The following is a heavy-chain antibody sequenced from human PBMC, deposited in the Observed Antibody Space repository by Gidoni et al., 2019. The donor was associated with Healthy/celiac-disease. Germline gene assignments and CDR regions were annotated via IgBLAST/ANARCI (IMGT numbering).Heavy chain of an antibody. CDR2: IWYDGSNK. CDR3: ARDAEGYFDY. V-gene: IGHV3-33*01. CDR1: GFTFSSYG. J-gene: IGHJ4*02. Sequence: QVQLVESGGGVVQPGRSRRLSCAASGFTFSSYGMHWVRQAPGKGLEWVAVIWYDGSNKYYADSVKGRFTISRDNSKNTLYLQMNSLRAEDTAVYYCARDAEGYFDYWGQGTLVTVSS.